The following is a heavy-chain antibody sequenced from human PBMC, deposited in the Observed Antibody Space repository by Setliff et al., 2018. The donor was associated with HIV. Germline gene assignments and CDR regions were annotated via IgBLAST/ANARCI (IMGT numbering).Heavy chain of an antibody. CDR2: INPNSGGA. J-gene: IGHJ6*02. D-gene: IGHD2-2*01. Sequence: SVKVSCKASGYTFTGYYMHWVRQAPGQGLEWMGWINPNSGGATYAQKFQGRVTMTRDTSISTAYMEVSRLRSDDTAVYYCARDHCSSSGCYEDSYYGMDVWGQGTTVTVSS. CDR1: GYTFTGYY. CDR3: ARDHCSSSGCYEDSYYGMDV. V-gene: IGHV1-2*02.